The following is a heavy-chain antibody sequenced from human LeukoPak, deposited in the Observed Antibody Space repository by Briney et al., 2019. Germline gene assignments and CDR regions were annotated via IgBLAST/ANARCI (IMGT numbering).Heavy chain of an antibody. CDR2: ISYDGNNR. J-gene: IGHJ4*02. V-gene: IGHV3-30*01. Sequence: GGSLRLSCAASGFTFSNYTMHWVRQAPGKGLEWVAVISYDGNNRYYAGSVKGRFTISRDNSKNTLYLQMNNLRAEDTAVYFCARVVFLGKWSIPFDSWGQGTLVTVSS. CDR1: GFTFSNYT. D-gene: IGHD3-16*01. CDR3: ARVVFLGKWSIPFDS.